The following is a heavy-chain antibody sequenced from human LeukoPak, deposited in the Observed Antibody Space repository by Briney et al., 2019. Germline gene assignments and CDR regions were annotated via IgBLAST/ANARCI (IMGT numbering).Heavy chain of an antibody. CDR1: GGSISSYY. D-gene: IGHD5-18*01. J-gene: IGHJ4*02. CDR3: ARGIRLWTNYFDY. CDR2: IYYSGST. V-gene: IGHV4-59*01. Sequence: SETLSLTCTVSGGSISSYYWSWIRQPPGKGLEWIGYIYYSGSTNYNPSLKSRVTISVDTSKNQFSLKLSSVTAADTAVYYCARGIRLWTNYFDYWGQGTLVTVSS.